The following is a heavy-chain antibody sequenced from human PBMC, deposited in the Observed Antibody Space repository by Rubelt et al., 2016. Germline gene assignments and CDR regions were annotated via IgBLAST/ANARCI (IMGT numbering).Heavy chain of an antibody. CDR2: ISGSGGST. CDR3: ARDYDFWISYGTYSYGMDV. J-gene: IGHJ6*02. V-gene: IGHV3-23*01. D-gene: IGHD3/OR15-3a*01. Sequence: LVQPGGSLRLSCAASGFTFSSYAMSWVRQAPGKGLEWVSAISGSGGSTYYADSVKGRFTISRDNAKNTLYLQMNSLRAEDTAVYYCARDYDFWISYGTYSYGMDVWGQGTTVTVSS. CDR1: GFTFSSYA.